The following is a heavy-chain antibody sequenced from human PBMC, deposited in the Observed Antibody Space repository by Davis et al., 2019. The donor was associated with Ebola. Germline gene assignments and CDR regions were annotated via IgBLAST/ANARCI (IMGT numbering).Heavy chain of an antibody. D-gene: IGHD4-23*01. J-gene: IGHJ6*02. V-gene: IGHV1-18*01. CDR3: ARDDGGNSYYYYGMDV. CDR2: ISAYNGNT. CDR1: GYTFTSYG. Sequence: ASVKVSCKASGYTFTSYGISWVRQAPGQGLEWMGWISAYNGNTNYAQKLQGRVTMTTDTSTSTAYMELRSLRSEDTTVYYCARDDGGNSYYYYGMDVWGQGTTVTVSS.